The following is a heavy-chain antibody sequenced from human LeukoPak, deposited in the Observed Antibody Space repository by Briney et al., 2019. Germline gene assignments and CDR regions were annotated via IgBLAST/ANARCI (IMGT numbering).Heavy chain of an antibody. V-gene: IGHV3-30*03. Sequence: GKSLRLSCAASGFTFSSYGMHWVRQAPGKGLKWVAVISYDGSNKYYADSVKGRFTISRDNSKNTLYLQMNSLRAEDTAVYYCARDTQYCGGDCYYDYWGQGTLVTVSS. CDR2: ISYDGSNK. CDR1: GFTFSSYG. J-gene: IGHJ4*02. CDR3: ARDTQYCGGDCYYDY. D-gene: IGHD2-21*02.